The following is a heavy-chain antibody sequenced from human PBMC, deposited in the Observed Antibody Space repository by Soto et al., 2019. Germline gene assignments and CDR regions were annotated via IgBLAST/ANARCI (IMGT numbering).Heavy chain of an antibody. CDR1: GGSFSCYY. CDR3: ARGRTYYYTWVPNYYFDY. Sequence: SETLSLTCAVYGGSFSCYYWSWIRQPPEKGLEWIGEINHSGSTNYNPSLKSRVTISVDTSKNQFSLKLSSVTAADTAVYYCARGRTYYYTWVPNYYFDYWGQGTLVTVSS. J-gene: IGHJ4*02. CDR2: INHSGST. V-gene: IGHV4-34*01. D-gene: IGHD3-10*01.